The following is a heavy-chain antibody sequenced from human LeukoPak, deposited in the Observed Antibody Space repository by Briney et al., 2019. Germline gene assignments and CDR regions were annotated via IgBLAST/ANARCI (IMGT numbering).Heavy chain of an antibody. J-gene: IGHJ4*02. CDR2: IFHSGST. D-gene: IGHD6-19*01. Sequence: SETLSLTCAVSGYSISSGYYWGWIRQPPGKGLEWVGSIFHSGSTYYNPSLKSRVTISVDTPKNQSSLKLSSVTAADTAVYYCARDRGVAVAGPPGYWGQGTLVTVSS. CDR3: ARDRGVAVAGPPGY. V-gene: IGHV4-38-2*02. CDR1: GYSISSGYY.